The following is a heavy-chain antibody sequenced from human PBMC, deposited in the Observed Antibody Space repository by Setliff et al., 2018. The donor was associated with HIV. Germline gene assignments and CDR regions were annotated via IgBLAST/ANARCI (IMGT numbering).Heavy chain of an antibody. J-gene: IGHJ4*02. CDR3: ARVGYYDSSFNY. CDR1: GGSFSGYY. D-gene: IGHD3-22*01. V-gene: IGHV4-34*01. CDR2: INHSGST. Sequence: SETLSLTCAVYGGSFSGYYWSWIRQPPGKGLEWIGEINHSGSTKYNPSLKSRVTISIDTSKNQFSLKLSSVTAADTAVYYCARVGYYDSSFNYWGQGTLVTVSS.